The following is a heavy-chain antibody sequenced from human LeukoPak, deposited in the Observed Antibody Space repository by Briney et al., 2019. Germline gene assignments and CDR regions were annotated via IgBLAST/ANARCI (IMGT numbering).Heavy chain of an antibody. CDR1: GFTFSSYG. CDR3: ARGNDFWSGYLANPLRYGMDV. D-gene: IGHD3-3*01. Sequence: PGRSLRLSCAASGFTFSSYGMHWVRQAPGKGLEWVAVIWYDGSNKYYADSVKGRLTISRDNSKNTLYLQMNSLRAEDTAVYYCARGNDFWSGYLANPLRYGMDVWGQGTTVTVSS. J-gene: IGHJ6*02. CDR2: IWYDGSNK. V-gene: IGHV3-33*01.